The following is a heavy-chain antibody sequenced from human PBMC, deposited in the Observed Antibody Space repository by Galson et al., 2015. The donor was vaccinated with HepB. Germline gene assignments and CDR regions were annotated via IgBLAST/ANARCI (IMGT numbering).Heavy chain of an antibody. J-gene: IGHJ6*02. D-gene: IGHD2-21*02. V-gene: IGHV1-18*01. Sequence: SVKVSCKASGYTFTSYGISWVRQAPGQGLEWMGWISAYNGNTNYAQKLQGRVTMTTDTSTSTAYMELRSLRSDDTAVYYCARTSCGGDCYYPFYGMDVWGQGTTVTVSS. CDR2: ISAYNGNT. CDR1: GYTFTSYG. CDR3: ARTSCGGDCYYPFYGMDV.